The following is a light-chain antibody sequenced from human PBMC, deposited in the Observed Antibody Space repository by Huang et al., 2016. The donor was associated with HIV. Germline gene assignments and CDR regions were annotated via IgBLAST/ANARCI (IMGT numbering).Light chain of an antibody. J-gene: IGKJ3*01. Sequence: EIVLTQSPATLSLSPGERATLSCRASQSVGSYLVWYQQKPGQAPRLLIDDASNRTTGIPARFSGSGSGTDFTLTISSLEAEDSAVYYCQQRSNWPPITFGPGTKVDIK. CDR3: QQRSNWPPIT. CDR1: QSVGSY. V-gene: IGKV3-11*01. CDR2: DAS.